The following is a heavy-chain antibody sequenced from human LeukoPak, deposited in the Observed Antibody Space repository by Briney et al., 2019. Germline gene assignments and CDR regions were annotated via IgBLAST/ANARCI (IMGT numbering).Heavy chain of an antibody. D-gene: IGHD3-16*01. J-gene: IGHJ6*03. V-gene: IGHV1-46*01. Sequence: ASVKVSCKASGYTFTSYYMHWVRQAPGQGLEWMGIINPSGGSTSYAQKFQGRVTMTWDMSTSTVYMELSSLRSEDTAVYYCARDRGEITSDYYYYMDVWGKGTTVTVSS. CDR2: INPSGGST. CDR1: GYTFTSYY. CDR3: ARDRGEITSDYYYYMDV.